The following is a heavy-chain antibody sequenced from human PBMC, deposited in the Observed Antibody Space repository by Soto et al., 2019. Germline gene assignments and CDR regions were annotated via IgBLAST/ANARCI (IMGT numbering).Heavy chain of an antibody. CDR1: GYTFSDYY. Sequence: GASVTVSCKASGYTFSDYYIHWVRQAPGQGLEWMGWINPNSGGTKYAPKFQGGVTMTRDTSITTAYMELSRLRSGDTAVYYCAREPATAKPEGVDFWGQGTRVIVSS. D-gene: IGHD1-1*01. J-gene: IGHJ4*02. CDR3: AREPATAKPEGVDF. CDR2: INPNSGGT. V-gene: IGHV1-2*02.